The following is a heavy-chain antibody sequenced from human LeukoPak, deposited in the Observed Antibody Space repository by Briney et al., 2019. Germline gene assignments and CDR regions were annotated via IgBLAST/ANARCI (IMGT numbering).Heavy chain of an antibody. Sequence: GESLQISCKSSGDSFTSYWIGWVRQMPGKGLEWMGVIYPGDSDTRYSPSFQGQVTISADKSISTAYLQWSSLKASDTAMYYCTFSSGSFGLGWFQHWGQGTLVTVSS. J-gene: IGHJ1*01. CDR1: GDSFTSYW. CDR2: IYPGDSDT. V-gene: IGHV5-51*01. D-gene: IGHD3-22*01. CDR3: TFSSGSFGLGWFQH.